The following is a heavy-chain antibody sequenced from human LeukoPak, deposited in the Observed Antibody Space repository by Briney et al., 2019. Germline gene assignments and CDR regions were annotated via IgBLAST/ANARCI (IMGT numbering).Heavy chain of an antibody. CDR2: FDPEDGET. V-gene: IGHV1-24*01. CDR1: GYTLTELS. CDR3: ARDPTVTTFDPPLYFDY. D-gene: IGHD4-17*01. J-gene: IGHJ4*02. Sequence: GASVKVSCKVSGYTLTELSMHWVRQAPGKGLEWMGGFDPEDGETIYAQKFQGRVTMTRDTSISTAYMELSRLRSDDTAVYYCARDPTVTTFDPPLYFDYWGQGTLVTVSS.